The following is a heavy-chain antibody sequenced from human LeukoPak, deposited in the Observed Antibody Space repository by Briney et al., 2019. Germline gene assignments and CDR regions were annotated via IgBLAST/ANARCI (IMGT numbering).Heavy chain of an antibody. D-gene: IGHD1-26*01. J-gene: IGHJ4*02. CDR3: ARDPLKTYSGSYYRFDY. CDR2: ISSEDTYI. Sequence: GGSLRLSCAASGFTFSSYGMSWVRQAPGKGLEWVSSISSEDTYIYYADSVKGRFTISRDNAKNSTYLQMNSLRAEDTAVYYCARDPLKTYSGSYYRFDYWGQGTLVTVSS. V-gene: IGHV3-21*01. CDR1: GFTFSSYG.